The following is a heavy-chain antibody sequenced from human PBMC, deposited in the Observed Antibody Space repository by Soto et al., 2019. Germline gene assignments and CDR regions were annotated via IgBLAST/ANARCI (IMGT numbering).Heavy chain of an antibody. Sequence: GSLRLSCAASGFTVSSNYMSWVRQAPGKGLEWVSVIYSGGSTYYADSVKGRFTISRDNSKNTLYLQMNSLRAEDTAVYYCARDLTVTTPAFDISGQRTMVTVSS. CDR2: IYSGGST. D-gene: IGHD4-17*01. CDR3: ARDLTVTTPAFDI. V-gene: IGHV3-66*01. CDR1: GFTVSSNY. J-gene: IGHJ3*02.